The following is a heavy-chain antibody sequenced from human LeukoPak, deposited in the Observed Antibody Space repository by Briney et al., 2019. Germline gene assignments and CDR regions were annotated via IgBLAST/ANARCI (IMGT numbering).Heavy chain of an antibody. D-gene: IGHD3-16*01. CDR3: ASRGENLDY. Sequence: GGSLRLSCAASGFTFSSYAMHWVRQAPGKGLEWVAVISYDGSNKYYADSVKGRFTISRDNSKNTLYLQMNSLRVEDTAVYYCASRGENLDYWGQGTLVTVSS. J-gene: IGHJ4*02. CDR1: GFTFSSYA. V-gene: IGHV3-30-3*01. CDR2: ISYDGSNK.